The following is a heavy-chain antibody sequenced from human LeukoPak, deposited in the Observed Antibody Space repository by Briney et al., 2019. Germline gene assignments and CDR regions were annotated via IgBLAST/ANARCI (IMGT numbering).Heavy chain of an antibody. J-gene: IGHJ6*03. D-gene: IGHD2-15*01. CDR2: ISSSGSTI. CDR1: GFTFSTYS. V-gene: IGHV3-48*04. Sequence: GGSLRLSCVASGFTFSTYSMNWVRQAPGKGLEWVSYISSSGSTIYYADSVKGRLTISRDNAKNSLYLQMNSLRAEDTAVYYCARDQGYCSGGSCYGNYMDVWGKGTTVTISS. CDR3: ARDQGYCSGGSCYGNYMDV.